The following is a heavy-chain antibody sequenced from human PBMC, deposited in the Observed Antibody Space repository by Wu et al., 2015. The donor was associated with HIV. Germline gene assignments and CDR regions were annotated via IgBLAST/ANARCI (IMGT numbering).Heavy chain of an antibody. J-gene: IGHJ2*01. V-gene: IGHV1-18*01. CDR3: AREPLAAAGDYWYFDL. CDR2: INPYNGDT. CDR1: GYTFSAYD. Sequence: QVQLVQSETEMKKPGASLKVSCKASGYTFSAYDINWVRQAPGQGLEWMGWINPYNGDTNYAQKFQGRVTMTTATSTSTAYMELRSLRSDDTAVYYCAREPLAAAGDYWYFDLWGRGTLVTVSS. D-gene: IGHD6-13*01.